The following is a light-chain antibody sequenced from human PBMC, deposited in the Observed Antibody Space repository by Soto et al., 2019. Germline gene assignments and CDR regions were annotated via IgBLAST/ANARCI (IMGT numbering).Light chain of an antibody. CDR3: SSHAGSKRV. J-gene: IGLJ1*01. Sequence: QSALTQPPSASGSPGQSVTISCTGTSSDVGSYNYVSWYQQHPGKAPKLMIYEVNKRPSGVPDRFSGSKSGNTASLTVSGLQAEDEGDYYCSSHAGSKRVFGTGTKLTVL. CDR2: EVN. V-gene: IGLV2-8*01. CDR1: SSDVGSYNY.